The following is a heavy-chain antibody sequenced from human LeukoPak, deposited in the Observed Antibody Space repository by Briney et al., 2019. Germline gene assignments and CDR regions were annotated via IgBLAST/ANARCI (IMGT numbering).Heavy chain of an antibody. CDR3: AREKIYYYYYYMDV. CDR2: ISSSGSTI. J-gene: IGHJ6*03. V-gene: IGHV3-11*04. Sequence: GRSLRLSCAASGFTFSDYYMSWIGQAPGKGLEWVSYISSSGSTIYYADSVKGRFTISRDNAKNSLYLQMNSLRAEDTAVYYCAREKIYYYYYYMDVWGKGTTVTVSS. CDR1: GFTFSDYY.